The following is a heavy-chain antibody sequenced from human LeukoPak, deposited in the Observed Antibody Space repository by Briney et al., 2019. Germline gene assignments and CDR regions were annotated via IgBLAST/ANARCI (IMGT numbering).Heavy chain of an antibody. V-gene: IGHV3-30-3*01. D-gene: IGHD6-13*01. J-gene: IGHJ4*02. CDR3: ARDDLAGLEQLVPDY. CDR2: ISYDGSNK. Sequence: PGGSLRLSCAASGFTFSSYAMHWVRQAPGKGLEWVAVISYDGSNKYYADSVKGRFTISRDNSKNTLYLQMNSLRAEDTAVYYCARDDLAGLEQLVPDYWGQGTLVTVSS. CDR1: GFTFSSYA.